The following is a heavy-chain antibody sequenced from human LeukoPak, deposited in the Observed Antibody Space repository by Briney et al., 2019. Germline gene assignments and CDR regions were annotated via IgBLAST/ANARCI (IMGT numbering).Heavy chain of an antibody. V-gene: IGHV3-9*01. Sequence: GGSLRPSCAASGFTFKNYVMHWVRQGPGKGLEWVSGISWNSGSIGYADSVKGRFTISRDNAKNSLYLQMNSLRAEDTALYYCAKDRDRCSSTSCYIFDYWGQGTLVTVSS. CDR2: ISWNSGSI. J-gene: IGHJ4*02. CDR3: AKDRDRCSSTSCYIFDY. D-gene: IGHD2-2*02. CDR1: GFTFKNYV.